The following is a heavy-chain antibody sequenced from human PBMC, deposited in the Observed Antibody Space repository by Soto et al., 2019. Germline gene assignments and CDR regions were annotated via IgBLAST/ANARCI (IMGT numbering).Heavy chain of an antibody. Sequence: EVQLVESGGGLVQPGGSLRLSCAASGFTFSSYWMSWVRQAPGKGLEWVANIKQDGSEKYYVDSVKGRFTISRDNAKNSLYLQMKSPRAGDTAVYYCARSGRSYFCFYYMDVWGKGSTVTV. CDR2: IKQDGSEK. CDR1: GFTFSSYW. CDR3: ARSGRSYFCFYYMDV. D-gene: IGHD2-15*01. V-gene: IGHV3-7*01. J-gene: IGHJ6*03.